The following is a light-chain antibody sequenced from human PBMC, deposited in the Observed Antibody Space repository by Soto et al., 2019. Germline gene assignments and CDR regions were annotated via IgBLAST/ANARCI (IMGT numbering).Light chain of an antibody. J-gene: IGKJ2*01. CDR2: GAS. Sequence: EIVLTQSPGTLSLSPGERATLSCRASQSVNKSYLAWYQQKPGQAPRLLIYGASSRATGIPDRFSGSGSGTDFTLTISRLEPEDFAVYYCQQYGGSPYTFGQGTKLEIK. CDR3: QQYGGSPYT. CDR1: QSVNKSY. V-gene: IGKV3-20*01.